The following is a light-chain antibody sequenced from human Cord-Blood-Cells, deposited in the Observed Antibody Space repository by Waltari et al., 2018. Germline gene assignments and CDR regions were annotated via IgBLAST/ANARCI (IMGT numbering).Light chain of an antibody. CDR2: DAS. V-gene: IGKV3-11*01. J-gene: IGKJ1*01. CDR1: QSVSSY. CDR3: QQRSNWPPG. Sequence: EIVLTQSPATLSLSPGERATLSCRASQSVSSYLAWYQQKPGQDPRLLIYDASNRATGIPARFSGSGSGTDFTLTISSLEPEDFAVYYCQQRSNWPPGFGQGTKVEIK.